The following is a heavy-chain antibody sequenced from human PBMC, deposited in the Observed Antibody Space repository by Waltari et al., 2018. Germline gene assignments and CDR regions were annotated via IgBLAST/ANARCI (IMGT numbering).Heavy chain of an antibody. V-gene: IGHV1-69*02. D-gene: IGHD3-22*01. CDR1: GGTFSSYT. J-gene: IGHJ4*02. CDR3: ARGQYYYDSSGYASPYY. Sequence: QVQLVQSGAEVKKPGSSVKVSCKASGGTFSSYTISWVRQAPGQGLEWMGRISPILGMANSAQKFQGRVTITADKSTSTAYMELSSLRSEDTAVYYCARGQYYYDSSGYASPYYWGQGTLVTVSS. CDR2: ISPILGMA.